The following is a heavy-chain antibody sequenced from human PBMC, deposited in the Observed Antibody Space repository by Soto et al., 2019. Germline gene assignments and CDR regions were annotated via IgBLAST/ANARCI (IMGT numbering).Heavy chain of an antibody. D-gene: IGHD3-16*01. J-gene: IGHJ4*02. CDR2: MSYDGSNK. CDR3: ARDGGAY. CDR1: GFTFSSYA. Sequence: QVQLVESGGGVVQPGRSLRLSCAASGFTFSSYAMHWVRRAPGKGLEWMAVMSYDGSNKYYADSVKGRFTISRDYSKYTQYLQMNSLRPEATALYYCARDGGAYWGQGTLVIVSS. V-gene: IGHV3-30-3*01.